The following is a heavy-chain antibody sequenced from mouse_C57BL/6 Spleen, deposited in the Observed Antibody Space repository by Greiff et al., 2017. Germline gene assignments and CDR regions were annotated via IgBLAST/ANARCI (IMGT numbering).Heavy chain of an antibody. CDR3: AREKVYTCDY. D-gene: IGHD2-1*01. CDR2: ISDGGSYT. J-gene: IGHJ2*01. V-gene: IGHV5-4*01. CDR1: GFTFSSYA. Sequence: EVHLVESGGGLVKPGGSLKLSCAASGFTFSSYAMSWVRQTPEKRLEWVATISDGGSYTYYPDNVKGRFTISRDNAKNNLYLQMSHLKSEDTAMYYCAREKVYTCDYWGQGTTLTVSS.